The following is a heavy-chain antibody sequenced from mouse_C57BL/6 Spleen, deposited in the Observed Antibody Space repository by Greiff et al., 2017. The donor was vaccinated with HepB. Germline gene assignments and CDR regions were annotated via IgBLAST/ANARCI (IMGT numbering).Heavy chain of an antibody. CDR3: ASPPYYAMDY. V-gene: IGHV1-85*01. CDR1: GYTFTSYD. CDR2: IYPRDGST. Sequence: VKLMESGPELVKPGASVKLSCKASGYTFTSYDINWVKQRPGQGLEWIGWIYPRDGSTKYNEKFKGKATLTVDTSSSTAYMELHSLTSEDSAVYFCASPPYYAMDYWGQGTSVTVSS. J-gene: IGHJ4*01.